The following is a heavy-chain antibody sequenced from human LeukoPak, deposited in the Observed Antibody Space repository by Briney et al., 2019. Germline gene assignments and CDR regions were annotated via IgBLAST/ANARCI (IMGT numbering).Heavy chain of an antibody. J-gene: IGHJ4*02. D-gene: IGHD5-12*01. CDR1: GFTVSSNS. CDR3: ARGYDHTVDY. CDR2: IYSGGNT. V-gene: IGHV3-53*01. Sequence: PGGSLRLSCTVSGFTVSSNSMSWVRQAPGKGLEWVSFIYSGGNTHYSDSVKGRFTISRDNSKNTLYLQMNSLRAEDTAVYYCARGYDHTVDYWGQGTLVTVSS.